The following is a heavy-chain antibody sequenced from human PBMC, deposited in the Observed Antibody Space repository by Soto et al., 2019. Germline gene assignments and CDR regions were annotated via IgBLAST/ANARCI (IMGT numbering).Heavy chain of an antibody. Sequence: EVQLLESGGGLVQPGGSLRLSCAAPGFTFSSYAMSWVRQAPGKGLEWVSTISDSGGSTYYAVSVKGRFTISRDNSKNTLYLQMNSLRVEDTAVYYCAKDTPTTVIWGAFDIWGQGTMVTVSS. CDR2: ISDSGGST. J-gene: IGHJ3*02. D-gene: IGHD4-4*01. V-gene: IGHV3-23*01. CDR3: AKDTPTTVIWGAFDI. CDR1: GFTFSSYA.